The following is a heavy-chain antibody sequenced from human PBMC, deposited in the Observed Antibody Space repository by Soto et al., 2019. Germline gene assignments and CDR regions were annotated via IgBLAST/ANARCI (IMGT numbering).Heavy chain of an antibody. D-gene: IGHD3-10*01. V-gene: IGHV3-74*01. J-gene: IGHJ6*02. CDR3: ARERRINYNYFYGLDL. CDR1: GFTCNTYW. CDR2: ISSDGSKT. Sequence: GGSLRLSCAASGFTCNTYWMHWVRQAPGKGLVWVSRISSDGSKTIYAESVKGRFTISRDNAKNTLDLQMNSLRAEDTAVYYCARERRINYNYFYGLDLWGQGTTVTVSS.